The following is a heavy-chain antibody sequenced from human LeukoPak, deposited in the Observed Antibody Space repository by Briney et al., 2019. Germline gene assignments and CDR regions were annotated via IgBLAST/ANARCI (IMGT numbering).Heavy chain of an antibody. J-gene: IGHJ2*01. CDR2: IYTSGST. D-gene: IGHD2/OR15-2a*01. V-gene: IGHV4-4*07. Sequence: ASETLSLTCTVSGVSISTHYWSWSRQPAGKGVEWIGRIYTSGSTNYNPSLKSRVTMSVDTSKNQLSLKLNSVTAADTAVYYCARVASINYWYFDLWGRGTLVTVSS. CDR1: GVSISTHY. CDR3: ARVASINYWYFDL.